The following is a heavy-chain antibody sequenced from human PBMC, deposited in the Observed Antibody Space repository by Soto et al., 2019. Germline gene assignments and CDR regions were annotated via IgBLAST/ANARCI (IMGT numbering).Heavy chain of an antibody. D-gene: IGHD3-16*01. CDR3: VMVDNYVTPTPQDV. V-gene: IGHV1-18*01. CDR2: ISPYTGNT. CDR1: GYIFVNYG. J-gene: IGHJ6*02. Sequence: QVQLVQSGDEVKKPGASVKVSCKASGYIFVNYGIAWVRQAPGQGLEWMGWISPYTGNTHSATKVQGRLTMTTDTPTRTAYMDLGSLTSDDTAVYYCVMVDNYVTPTPQDVWGQWTTVTVSS.